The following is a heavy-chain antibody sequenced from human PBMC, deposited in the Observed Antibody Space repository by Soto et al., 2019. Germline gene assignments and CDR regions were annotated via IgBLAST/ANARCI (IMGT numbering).Heavy chain of an antibody. D-gene: IGHD6-13*01. CDR2: ISYDGSNK. CDR3: AKEDSSSWHYYYCMDV. Sequence: QGQLVESGGGVVQPGRSLRLSCAASGFTFSSYGMNWVRQAPGKGLEWVAVISYDGSNKYYADSVKGRFTISRDSSKNMLYLQMNSLRADDTAVYYCAKEDSSSWHYYYCMDVWGQGTTVTVSS. J-gene: IGHJ6*02. V-gene: IGHV3-30*18. CDR1: GFTFSSYG.